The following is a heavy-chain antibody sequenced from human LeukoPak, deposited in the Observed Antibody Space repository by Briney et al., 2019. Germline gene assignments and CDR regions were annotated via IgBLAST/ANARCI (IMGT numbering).Heavy chain of an antibody. CDR1: GCTFTTYG. Sequence: ASVKVSCKASGCTFTTYGVSWVRQAPGQGPEWMGWISTYSGNTHYAQELQGRVTLTTDTSTSTAYMDLRSLRSDDTAVYYCARDGRGHWDTRIWYLGNWFDPWGQGTLVTVSS. J-gene: IGHJ5*02. CDR2: ISTYSGNT. CDR3: ARDGRGHWDTRIWYLGNWFDP. D-gene: IGHD6-13*01. V-gene: IGHV1-18*01.